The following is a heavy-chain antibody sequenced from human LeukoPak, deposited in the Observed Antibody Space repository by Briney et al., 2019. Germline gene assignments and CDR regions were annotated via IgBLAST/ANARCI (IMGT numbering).Heavy chain of an antibody. CDR1: GFTFSRYW. D-gene: IGHD3-10*01. CDR2: MKEDGSQE. Sequence: GSLGLSCAASGFTFSRYWMSWVRQAPGKGLEWVASMKEDGSQEYYVDSVKGRFTISRDNAKNSLYLQMSSLRAEDTAVYYCARDYASDYWGQGTLVTVSS. J-gene: IGHJ4*02. CDR3: ARDYASDY. V-gene: IGHV3-7*01.